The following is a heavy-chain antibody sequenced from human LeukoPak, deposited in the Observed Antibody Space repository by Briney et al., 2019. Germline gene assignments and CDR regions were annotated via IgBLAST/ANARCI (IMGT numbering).Heavy chain of an antibody. CDR2: INPSGGST. V-gene: IGHV1-46*01. J-gene: IGHJ6*04. D-gene: IGHD6-19*01. CDR3: ARDRGIAVAGTDYYYGMDV. Sequence: GASVKVSCKASGYTFTSYYMHWVRQDPGQGLEWMGIINPSGGSTSYAQKFQGRVTMTRDTSTSTVYMELSSLRSEDTAVYYRARDRGIAVAGTDYYYGMDVWGKGTTVTVSS. CDR1: GYTFTSYY.